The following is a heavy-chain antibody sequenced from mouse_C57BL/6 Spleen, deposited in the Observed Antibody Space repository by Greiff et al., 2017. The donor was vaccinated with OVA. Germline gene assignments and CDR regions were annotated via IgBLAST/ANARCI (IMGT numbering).Heavy chain of an antibody. CDR2: IDPSDSYT. CDR3: ARRGRGYDYDAAGFAY. J-gene: IGHJ3*01. Sequence: VQLQQPGAELVMPGASVKLSCKASGYTFTSYWMHWVKQRPGQGLAWIGEIDPSDSYTNYNQKFKGKSTLTVDKSSSTAYMQRSSLTSEDSAVYYCARRGRGYDYDAAGFAYWGQGTLVTVSA. V-gene: IGHV1-69*01. D-gene: IGHD2-4*01. CDR1: GYTFTSYW.